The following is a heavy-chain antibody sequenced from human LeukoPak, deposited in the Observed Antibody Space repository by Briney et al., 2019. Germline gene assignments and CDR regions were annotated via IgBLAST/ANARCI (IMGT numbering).Heavy chain of an antibody. J-gene: IGHJ4*02. Sequence: GESLKISCKGSGYSFTSYWIGWVRQMPGKGLEWMGIIYPGDSDTRYSPSFQGQVTISADKSISTAYLQWSSLKASDTAMYYCARHTTYYYDSSGYYRGGYFDYWGQGTLVTVSS. D-gene: IGHD3-22*01. CDR2: IYPGDSDT. CDR3: ARHTTYYYDSSGYYRGGYFDY. CDR1: GYSFTSYW. V-gene: IGHV5-51*01.